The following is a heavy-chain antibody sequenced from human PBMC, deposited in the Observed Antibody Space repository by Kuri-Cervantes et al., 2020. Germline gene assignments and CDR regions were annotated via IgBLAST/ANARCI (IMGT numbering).Heavy chain of an antibody. Sequence: LSLTCAASGFTFSNAWMSWVRQAPGKGLEWVAVIWYDGSNKYYADSVKGRFTISRDNSKNTLYLQMNSLRAEDTAVYYCARGSSSGWTQYFDYWGQGTLVTVSS. J-gene: IGHJ4*02. CDR2: IWYDGSNK. V-gene: IGHV3-33*08. CDR1: GFTFSNAW. D-gene: IGHD6-19*01. CDR3: ARGSSSGWTQYFDY.